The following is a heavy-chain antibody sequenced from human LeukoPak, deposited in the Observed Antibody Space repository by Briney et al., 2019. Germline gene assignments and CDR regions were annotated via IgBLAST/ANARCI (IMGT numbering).Heavy chain of an antibody. Sequence: ASVKVSCKVSGYTLTELSMHWVRQAPGKGLEWMGGFDPEDGETIYAQKFQGRVTMTEDTSTDTAYMELSSLRSEDTAVYYCATYPRGDVVVPAARVWFDPWGQGTLVTVSS. CDR3: ATYPRGDVVVPAARVWFDP. J-gene: IGHJ5*02. D-gene: IGHD2-2*01. CDR1: GYTLTELS. V-gene: IGHV1-24*01. CDR2: FDPEDGET.